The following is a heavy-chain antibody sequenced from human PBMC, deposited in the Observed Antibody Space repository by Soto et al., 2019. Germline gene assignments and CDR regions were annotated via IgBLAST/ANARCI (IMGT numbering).Heavy chain of an antibody. Sequence: PGGSLRLSCAASGFTFASSDMPWVRQAPGKGLEWMALILHDGSAEYYADSVKGRFTISRDNSRSTLYLQMNSLTAEDTAVYYCARSRDGYSFYFYYRMDGWGQGTTVTVSS. V-gene: IGHV3-30*03. D-gene: IGHD4-4*01. CDR1: GFTFASSD. CDR3: ARSRDGYSFYFYYRMDG. CDR2: ILHDGSAE. J-gene: IGHJ6*02.